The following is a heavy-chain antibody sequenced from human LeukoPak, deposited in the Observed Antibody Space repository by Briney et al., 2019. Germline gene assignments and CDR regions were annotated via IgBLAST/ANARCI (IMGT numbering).Heavy chain of an antibody. D-gene: IGHD5-18*01. CDR2: INPSGGST. V-gene: IGHV1-46*01. Sequence: ASVKVPRKASGYTFTSYCMHWVRQAPGQGLEWMGIINPSGGSTSYAQKFQGRVTMTRDTSTSTVYMELSSLRSEDTAVYYCARDDSYGQMVLDYWGQGTLVTVSS. CDR3: ARDDSYGQMVLDY. CDR1: GYTFTSYC. J-gene: IGHJ4*02.